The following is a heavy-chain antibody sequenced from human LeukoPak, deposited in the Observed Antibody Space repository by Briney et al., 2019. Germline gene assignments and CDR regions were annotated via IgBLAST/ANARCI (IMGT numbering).Heavy chain of an antibody. CDR3: ARSITMIPEDY. Sequence: GGSLRLSCGGSGFTLSSYWMSWVRQAPGKGLEWVAYIKADGSETYYVDSVRGRFTISRDSAKNSLLLQMNSLRAEDTAVHYCARSITMIPEDYWGQGTLVTVSS. D-gene: IGHD3-22*01. V-gene: IGHV3-7*04. J-gene: IGHJ4*02. CDR1: GFTLSSYW. CDR2: IKADGSET.